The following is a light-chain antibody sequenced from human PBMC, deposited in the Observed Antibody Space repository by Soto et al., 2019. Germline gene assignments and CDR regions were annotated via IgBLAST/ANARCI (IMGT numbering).Light chain of an antibody. CDR1: RDIVKY. V-gene: IGKV1-33*01. CDR3: QQYDNLPGT. CDR2: DAT. J-gene: IGKJ2*01. Sequence: GDRVTITCQASRDIVKYLNWYQQKPGKAPKLLIYDATNLETGVPSRFSGSGSGTDFTFTISSLQAEDISTYYCQQYDNLPGTFGQGTKLEIK.